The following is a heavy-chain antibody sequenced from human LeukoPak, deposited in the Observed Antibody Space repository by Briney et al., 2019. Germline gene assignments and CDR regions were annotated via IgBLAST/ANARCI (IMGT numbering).Heavy chain of an antibody. CDR2: IRYDGSNK. CDR1: GFTFSSYG. V-gene: IGHV3-30*02. CDR3: AKDLSVVAAAVDY. Sequence: SGGSLRLSCAASGFTFSSYGMHWVRQAPGKGLEWVAFIRYDGSNKYYADSVKGRFTISRDNSKNTLYLQMNSLRAEDTAVYYCAKDLSVVAAAVDYWGQGTLVTVSS. J-gene: IGHJ4*02. D-gene: IGHD2-15*01.